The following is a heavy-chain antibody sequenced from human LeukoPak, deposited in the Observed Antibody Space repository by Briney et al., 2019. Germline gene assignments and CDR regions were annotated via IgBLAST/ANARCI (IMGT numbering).Heavy chain of an antibody. D-gene: IGHD2-2*01. CDR2: MYSSGST. CDR1: GGSISSYY. Sequence: SETLSLTCTVSGGSISSYYWSWIRQPAGKGLEWIGRMYSSGSTNYNPSLKSRVTMSVATSKKQFSLKLGSVTAADTAVYYCARDSGSSTSLWGQGTLVTVSS. CDR3: ARDSGSSTSL. V-gene: IGHV4-4*07. J-gene: IGHJ4*02.